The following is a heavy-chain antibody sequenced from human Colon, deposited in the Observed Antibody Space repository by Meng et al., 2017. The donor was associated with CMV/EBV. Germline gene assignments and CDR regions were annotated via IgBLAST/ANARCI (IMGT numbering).Heavy chain of an antibody. CDR1: AGTVNTYA. CDR3: ARGFGSTTVTSYFDS. V-gene: IGHV1-69*05. D-gene: IGHD4-17*01. Sequence: SAGTVNTYAMNWLRQAPGQGPEWLGGSIPLLGTTNYPRKYLGRITITTDDSTNTAYMEMKSLTSEDTAVYYCARGFGSTTVTSYFDSWGQGTLVTVSS. CDR2: SIPLLGTT. J-gene: IGHJ4*02.